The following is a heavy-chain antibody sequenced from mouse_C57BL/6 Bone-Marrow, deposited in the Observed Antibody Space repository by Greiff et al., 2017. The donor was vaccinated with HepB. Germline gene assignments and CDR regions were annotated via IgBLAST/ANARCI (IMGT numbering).Heavy chain of an antibody. V-gene: IGHV1-59*01. CDR1: GHTFTSYW. CDR2: IDPSDSYT. CDR3: ATVGY. J-gene: IGHJ2*01. Sequence: QVQLQQPGAELVRPGPSVKLSCKASGHTFTSYWMHWVKQRPGQGLEWIGVIDPSDSYTNYNQKFKGKATLTVDTSSSTAYMQLSSLTSEDSAVYYCATVGYWGQGTTLTVSS.